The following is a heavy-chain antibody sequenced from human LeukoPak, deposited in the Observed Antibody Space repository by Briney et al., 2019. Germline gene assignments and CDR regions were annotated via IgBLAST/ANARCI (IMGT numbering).Heavy chain of an antibody. CDR2: ISGSGTST. V-gene: IGHV3-23*01. CDR1: GFTFSSYA. Sequence: GGSLRLFCAASGFTFSSYAMSWVRQAPGKGLEWVSGISGSGTSTYYADSVKGRFTISRDNSKNALYLQMNSLRADETAVYYCAKEVYSDSSGYFDYWGQGTLVTVSS. CDR3: AKEVYSDSSGYFDY. J-gene: IGHJ4*02. D-gene: IGHD3-22*01.